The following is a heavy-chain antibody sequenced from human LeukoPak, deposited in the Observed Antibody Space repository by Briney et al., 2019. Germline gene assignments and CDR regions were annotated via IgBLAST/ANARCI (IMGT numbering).Heavy chain of an antibody. J-gene: IGHJ4*02. V-gene: IGHV4-39*01. CDR2: IYYSGST. CDR3: ASHMTQDIVVVEGFDY. CDR1: GGSISSSSYY. D-gene: IGHD2-15*01. Sequence: SETLPLTCTVSGGSISSSSYYWGWIRQPPGKGLEWIGSIYYSGSTYYNPSLKSRVTISVDTSKNQFSLKLSSVTAADTAVYYCASHMTQDIVVVEGFDYWGQGTLVTVSS.